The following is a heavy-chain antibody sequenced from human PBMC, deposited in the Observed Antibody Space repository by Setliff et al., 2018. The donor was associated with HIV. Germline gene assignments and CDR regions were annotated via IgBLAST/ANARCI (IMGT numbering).Heavy chain of an antibody. Sequence: SLKISCAASGFTFNEYAMHWVRQVPGKGLEWVSGLAWNSGTAAYADPVRGRFTISRDNANNSLYLQMNRLRAEDTALYFCAKAASLFWSGYYLESWGQGTLVTVSS. CDR1: GFTFNEYA. CDR3: AKAASLFWSGYYLES. V-gene: IGHV3-9*01. D-gene: IGHD3-3*01. J-gene: IGHJ4*02. CDR2: LAWNSGTA.